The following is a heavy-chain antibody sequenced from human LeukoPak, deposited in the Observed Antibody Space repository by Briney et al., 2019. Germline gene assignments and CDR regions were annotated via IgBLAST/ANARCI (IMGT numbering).Heavy chain of an antibody. V-gene: IGHV3-7*01. Sequence: GGSLRLSCAVSGFTFTNYWMSWARQSPGKGLEWVANIYLDGSRAYYVDSVKGRFTISRDNAKNSLFLQMNSLSAEDTAVYYCARTQDYSNYDMSYWGQGTLVTVSS. CDR1: GFTFTNYW. D-gene: IGHD4-11*01. CDR3: ARTQDYSNYDMSY. CDR2: IYLDGSRA. J-gene: IGHJ4*02.